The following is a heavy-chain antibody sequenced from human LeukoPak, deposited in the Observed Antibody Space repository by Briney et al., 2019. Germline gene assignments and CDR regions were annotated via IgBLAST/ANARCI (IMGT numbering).Heavy chain of an antibody. J-gene: IGHJ4*02. V-gene: IGHV3-48*03. CDR2: ISSSGSTI. CDR3: ASYGGPYGTGYYFDY. CDR1: GFTFSSYA. D-gene: IGHD1-1*01. Sequence: GGSLRLSCAASGFTFSSYAMSWVRQAPGKGLEWVSYISSSGSTIYYADSVKGRFTISRDNAKNSLYLQMNSLRAEDTAVYYCASYGGPYGTGYYFDYWGQGTLVTVSS.